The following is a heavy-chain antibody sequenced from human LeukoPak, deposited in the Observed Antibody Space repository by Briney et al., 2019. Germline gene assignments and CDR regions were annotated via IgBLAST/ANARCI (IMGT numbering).Heavy chain of an antibody. Sequence: ASVKVSCKASGYTFTSYDINWVRQATGQGLEWMGWMNPNSGNTGYAQKFQGRVTMTRNTSISTAYMELSSLRSEDTAVYYCASGRGYDFWSGYYLGYWGQGTLVTVSS. V-gene: IGHV1-8*01. CDR1: GYTFTSYD. J-gene: IGHJ4*02. CDR2: MNPNSGNT. D-gene: IGHD3-3*01. CDR3: ASGRGYDFWSGYYLGY.